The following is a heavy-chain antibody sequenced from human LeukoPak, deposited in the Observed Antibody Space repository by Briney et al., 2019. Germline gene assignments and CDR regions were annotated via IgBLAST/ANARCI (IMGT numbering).Heavy chain of an antibody. Sequence: GGSLRLSCTASGLSFSNALMSWVRQAPGKGLEWVANIKQDGSEKYYVDSVKGRFTMSRDNAKNSLYLQMTSLRAEDTAVYYCARVQWELRGVGSYFEYWGQGALVTVSS. V-gene: IGHV3-7*01. D-gene: IGHD1-26*01. CDR2: IKQDGSEK. J-gene: IGHJ4*02. CDR1: GLSFSNAL. CDR3: ARVQWELRGVGSYFEY.